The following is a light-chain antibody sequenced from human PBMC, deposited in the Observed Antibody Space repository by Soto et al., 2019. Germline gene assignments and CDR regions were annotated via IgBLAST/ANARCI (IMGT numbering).Light chain of an antibody. Sequence: QSVLTQPPSVAGAPGQSVTISCTGSSSNIGADYFVHWYQQFPGAAPKLLIFDNTNRPSGVPDRCSGSKSGTSASLAITGLQTADEADYYCQSYDSSLRGYVFGSGTKATV. CDR3: QSYDSSLRGYV. CDR1: SSNIGADYF. V-gene: IGLV1-40*01. J-gene: IGLJ1*01. CDR2: DNT.